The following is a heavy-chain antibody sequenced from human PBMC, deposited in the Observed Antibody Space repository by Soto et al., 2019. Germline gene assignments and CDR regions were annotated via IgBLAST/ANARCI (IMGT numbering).Heavy chain of an antibody. Sequence: QVQLQQWGAGLLKPSETLSLTCAVYGGSFSGYYWSWIRQPPGKGLEWIGEINHRGSTNYNPSLKSRVTISVDTSKNQFSLKLSSVTAADTAVYYCARGSSGWYSFDYWGQGTLVTVSS. CDR1: GGSFSGYY. CDR3: ARGSSGWYSFDY. D-gene: IGHD6-19*01. CDR2: INHRGST. V-gene: IGHV4-34*01. J-gene: IGHJ4*02.